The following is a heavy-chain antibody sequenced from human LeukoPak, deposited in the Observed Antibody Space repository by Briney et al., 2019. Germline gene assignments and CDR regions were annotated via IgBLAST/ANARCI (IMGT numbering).Heavy chain of an antibody. V-gene: IGHV3-21*01. CDR2: ISSSSSYI. Sequence: GGSLRLSCAASGFTFSSDSMNSVRQAPGKGLEWVSSISSSSSYIYYADSVKGRFTISRDNAKNSLYLQMNSLRGEDTALYYCERDPVDDYWGQGTLVTVSS. CDR3: ERDPVDDY. CDR1: GFTFSSDS. J-gene: IGHJ4*02.